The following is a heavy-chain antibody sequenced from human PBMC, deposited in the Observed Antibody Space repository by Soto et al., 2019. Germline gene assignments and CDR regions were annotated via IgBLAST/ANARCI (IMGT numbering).Heavy chain of an antibody. CDR3: ARSPVRPEYFDF. CDR2: IHNSGST. V-gene: IGHV4-31*03. J-gene: IGHJ4*02. CDR1: GGSIRSDNYY. Sequence: SETLSLTCTVSGGSIRSDNYYWHWIRQHPGRGLERIGYIHNSGSTQYNPSLKSRLTMSEDTSKNQVSLKLSSVTAADTAVYFCARSPVRPEYFDFWGPGTLVTISS.